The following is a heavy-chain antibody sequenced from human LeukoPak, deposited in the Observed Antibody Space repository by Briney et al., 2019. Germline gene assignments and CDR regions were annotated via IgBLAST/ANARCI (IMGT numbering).Heavy chain of an antibody. D-gene: IGHD1-14*01. CDR2: ILSSGSA. CDR1: RGSLNNYY. V-gene: IGHV4-59*01. CDR3: ARTNQISETAFDI. Sequence: KPSETPSLPCTVSRGSLNNYYWGLIRQPPGEGLGVIGYILSSGSANYQPSVKSRVTISVDTSKNQFSLKLSSVTAADTAVYYCARTNQISETAFDIWGQGTMVIVSS. J-gene: IGHJ3*02.